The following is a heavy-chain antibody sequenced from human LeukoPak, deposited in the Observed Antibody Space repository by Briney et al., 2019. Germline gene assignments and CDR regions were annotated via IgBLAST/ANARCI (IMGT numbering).Heavy chain of an antibody. CDR1: GESFSGYY. D-gene: IGHD6-13*01. CDR3: ARALAAAGPYYFDY. V-gene: IGHV4-34*01. CDR2: INHSGST. J-gene: IGHJ4*02. Sequence: SETLSLTCAVYGESFSGYYWSWIRQPPGKGLEWIGEINHSGSTTYNPSLKSRVTISVDTSKNQFSLKLSSVTAADTAVYYCARALAAAGPYYFDYWGQGTLVTVSS.